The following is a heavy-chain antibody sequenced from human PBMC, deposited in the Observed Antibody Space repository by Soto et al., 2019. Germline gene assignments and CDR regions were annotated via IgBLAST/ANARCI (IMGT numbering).Heavy chain of an antibody. D-gene: IGHD5-12*01. Sequence: SVKVSCKTSGYTITRYDVSWVRQAPGQGLEWMGRIIPYNGIANYAQKFQGRVTITTDKSTSTAYMELSSLRSEDTAVHYCARTYSGYDHWGQGTLVTVSS. CDR3: ARTYSGYDH. CDR1: GYTITRYD. J-gene: IGHJ4*02. V-gene: IGHV1-69*04. CDR2: IIPYNGIA.